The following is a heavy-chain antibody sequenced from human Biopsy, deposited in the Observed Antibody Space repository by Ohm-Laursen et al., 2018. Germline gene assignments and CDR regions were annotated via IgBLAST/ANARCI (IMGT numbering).Heavy chain of an antibody. Sequence: SETLSLTCTVSGGSISSGGSYWSWIRQAPGRGLERLDLIYYRGKTDYNPSRKSSVTTSVAGSKNQSSLNRTSITAADTAVYYCARHRTHPPPGSMDVWGHGTTVVVSS. D-gene: IGHD2-15*01. V-gene: IGHV4-61*08. CDR2: IYYRGKT. CDR3: ARHRTHPPPGSMDV. CDR1: GGSISSGGSY. J-gene: IGHJ6*02.